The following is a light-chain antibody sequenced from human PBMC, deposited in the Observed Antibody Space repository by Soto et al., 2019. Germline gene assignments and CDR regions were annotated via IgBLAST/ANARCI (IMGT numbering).Light chain of an antibody. V-gene: IGLV1-44*01. J-gene: IGLJ3*02. Sequence: QSVLTQPPSACGTPGQRVTISCSGSSSNVGSNTVSWYQQLTGTAPKVLIYSDGQRPSGVPDRFSGSRSGSSASLAISGLQSGDEGDYYCASWEDSLNGWVIGGGTKVTVL. CDR1: SSNVGSNT. CDR2: SDG. CDR3: ASWEDSLNGWV.